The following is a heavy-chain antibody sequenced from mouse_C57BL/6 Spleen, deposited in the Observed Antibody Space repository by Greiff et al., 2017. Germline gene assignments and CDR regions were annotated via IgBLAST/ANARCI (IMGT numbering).Heavy chain of an antibody. CDR2: IRNKANGYTT. V-gene: IGHV7-3*01. CDR3: ARWNGNLYYAMDY. J-gene: IGHJ4*01. Sequence: VQLKESGGGLVQPGGSLSLSCAASGFTFTDYYMSWVRQPPGKALEWLGFIRNKANGYTTEYSASVKGRFTISRDNSQSILYLQMNALRAEDSATYYCARWNGNLYYAMDYWGQGTSVTVSS. D-gene: IGHD2-1*01. CDR1: GFTFTDYY.